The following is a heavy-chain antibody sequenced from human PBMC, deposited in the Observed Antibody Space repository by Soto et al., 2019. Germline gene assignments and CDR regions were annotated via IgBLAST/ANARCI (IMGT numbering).Heavy chain of an antibody. CDR3: AALRFLEWSPAFDY. CDR1: RFTFSSYA. D-gene: IGHD3-3*01. CDR2: ISGSGGST. V-gene: IGHV3-23*01. Sequence: GGSLRLSCAASRFTFSSYAMGWVRQAPGKGLEWVSAISGSGGSTYYADSVKGRFTISRDNSKNTLYLQMNSLRAEDTAVYYCAALRFLEWSPAFDYWGQGTLVTVSS. J-gene: IGHJ4*02.